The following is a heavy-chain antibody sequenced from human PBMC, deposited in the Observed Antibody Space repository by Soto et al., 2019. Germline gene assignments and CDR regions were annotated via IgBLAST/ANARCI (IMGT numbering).Heavy chain of an antibody. CDR3: ARAGGYYDSSGYYQGIDY. CDR1: GGSISSGGYY. Sequence: LSLTCTVSGGSISSGGYYWSWIRQHPGKGLEWIGYIYYSGSTYYNPSLKSRVTISVDTSKNQFSLKLSSVTAADTAVYYCARAGGYYDSSGYYQGIDYWGQGTLVTVSS. D-gene: IGHD3-22*01. V-gene: IGHV4-31*03. CDR2: IYYSGST. J-gene: IGHJ4*02.